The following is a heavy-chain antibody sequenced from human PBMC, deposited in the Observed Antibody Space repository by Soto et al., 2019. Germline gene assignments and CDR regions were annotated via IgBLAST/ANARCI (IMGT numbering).Heavy chain of an antibody. V-gene: IGHV4-31*03. J-gene: IGHJ5*02. D-gene: IGHD3-22*01. CDR3: ARFYYDSSGYYYGGQDWFAP. CDR2: IFYSGST. Sequence: PSETLSLACTVSGGSISSGGYYWSWIRQHPGKGLEWIGYIFYSGSTYYNPSLKSRFTISVDTSNNQFSLKLSSVTAADTAVYYCARFYYDSSGYYYGGQDWFAPWGQGTLVTVSS. CDR1: GGSISSGGYY.